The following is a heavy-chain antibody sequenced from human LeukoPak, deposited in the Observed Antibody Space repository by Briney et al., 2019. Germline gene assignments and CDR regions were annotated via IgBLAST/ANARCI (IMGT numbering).Heavy chain of an antibody. CDR2: IHYNGIT. J-gene: IGHJ4*02. D-gene: IGHD1-26*01. CDR1: GFMYNYY. Sequence: SETLSLTCTVSGFMYNYYWSWIRQPPGKGLERIGYIHYNGITNYSPSLKSRVTMSLDTSKNQVSLKLNSVSAADTAVYYCARHISSGGTYAHFDYWGQGTLVTVSS. CDR3: ARHISSGGTYAHFDY. V-gene: IGHV4-59*08.